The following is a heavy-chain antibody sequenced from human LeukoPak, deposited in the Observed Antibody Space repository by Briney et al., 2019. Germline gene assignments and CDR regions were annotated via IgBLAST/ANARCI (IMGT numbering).Heavy chain of an antibody. J-gene: IGHJ3*02. CDR2: INHSGST. Sequence: SETLSLTCAVYGGSFSGYYWSWIRQPPGKGLEWIGEINHSGSTNYNPSLKSRVTISVDTSKNQFPLKLSSVTAADTAVYYCARVGLVGATTGDAFDIWGQGTMVTVSS. CDR3: ARVGLVGATTGDAFDI. D-gene: IGHD1-26*01. V-gene: IGHV4-34*01. CDR1: GGSFSGYY.